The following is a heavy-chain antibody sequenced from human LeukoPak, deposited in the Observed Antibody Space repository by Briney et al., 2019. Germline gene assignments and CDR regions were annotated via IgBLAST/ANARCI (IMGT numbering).Heavy chain of an antibody. CDR2: ISYDGSNK. CDR1: GFTFSSYG. Sequence: GGSLRLSCAASGFTFSSYGMHWVRQAPGKGLEWVAVISYDGSNKYYAGSVKGRFTISRDNSKNTLYLQMNSLRAEDTAVYYCAKENQLRFLEWLYYYYGMDVWGQGPTVTVSS. CDR3: AKENQLRFLEWLYYYYGMDV. J-gene: IGHJ6*02. D-gene: IGHD3-3*01. V-gene: IGHV3-30*18.